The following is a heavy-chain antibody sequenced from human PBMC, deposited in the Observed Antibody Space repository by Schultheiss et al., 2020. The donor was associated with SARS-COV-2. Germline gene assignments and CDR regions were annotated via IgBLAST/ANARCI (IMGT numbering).Heavy chain of an antibody. CDR1: GGSVSSGSYY. J-gene: IGHJ3*02. V-gene: IGHV4-39*01. CDR2: INHSGRT. Sequence: SQTLSLTCTVSGGSVSSGSYYWSWIRQSPGKGLEWIGEINHSGRTYDNPALKSRVTISVDTSKNQFSLNLSSVTAADTAVYYCGQPKAYCGGDCYSHDAFDIWGLGGMITV. CDR3: GQPKAYCGGDCYSHDAFDI. D-gene: IGHD2-21*02.